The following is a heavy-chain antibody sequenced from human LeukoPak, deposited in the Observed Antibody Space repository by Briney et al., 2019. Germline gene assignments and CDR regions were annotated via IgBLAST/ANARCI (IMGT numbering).Heavy chain of an antibody. V-gene: IGHV1-8*01. D-gene: IGHD6-19*01. CDR3: ARDVAAVAGTGY. Sequence: ASVKVSCKASGYTFTSYDINWVRQATGQGLEWMGWMNPNSGNTGYAQKFQGRVTMTRNTSISTAYMELSRLRSDDTAVYYCARDVAAVAGTGYWGQGTLVTVSS. CDR2: MNPNSGNT. J-gene: IGHJ4*02. CDR1: GYTFTSYD.